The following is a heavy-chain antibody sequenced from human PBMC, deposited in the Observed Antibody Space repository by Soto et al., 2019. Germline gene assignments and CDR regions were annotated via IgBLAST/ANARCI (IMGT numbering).Heavy chain of an antibody. CDR1: GLTLSAYY. CDR3: ATSRVFDF. V-gene: IGHV3-11*01. CDR2: MSSGGTNV. Sequence: QVQLVESGGGLVRLGGSLRLSGAAFGLTLSAYYRGWIRHSPGKGLEWLALMSSGGTNVFYADSVKGRFTISRDNAKNSLFLQMDSLKAEDTAVYYCATSRVFDFWGLGTLVSVSS. J-gene: IGHJ4*02.